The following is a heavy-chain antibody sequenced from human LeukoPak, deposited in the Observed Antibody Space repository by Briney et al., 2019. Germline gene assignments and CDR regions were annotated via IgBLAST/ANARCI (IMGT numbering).Heavy chain of an antibody. CDR1: GGSMTTHH. V-gene: IGHV4-59*11. Sequence: SETLSLTCTVSGGSMTTHHRNWIRQTPGKGLEWIGYVFDSGRTKVNPSLKSRVTLSADTSKNQLSLRLSSVTAADTAMYYCTTIKRGDIFGYFDFWGQGILVTVSS. J-gene: IGHJ4*02. CDR3: TTIKRGDIFGYFDF. D-gene: IGHD5-18*01. CDR2: VFDSGRT.